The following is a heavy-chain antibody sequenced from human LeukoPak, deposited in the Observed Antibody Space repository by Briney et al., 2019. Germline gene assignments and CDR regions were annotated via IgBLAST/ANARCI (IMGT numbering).Heavy chain of an antibody. Sequence: ASVKVSCKASGYTFISYGISWVRQARGQGLECMGWISAYNGNTNYAQKLQGRVTMTTDTSTSTAYMELRSLRSDDTAVYYCARGGKGYSYGSLVVDYWGQGTLVTVSS. CDR1: GYTFISYG. CDR3: ARGGKGYSYGSLVVDY. D-gene: IGHD5-18*01. J-gene: IGHJ4*02. V-gene: IGHV1-18*01. CDR2: ISAYNGNT.